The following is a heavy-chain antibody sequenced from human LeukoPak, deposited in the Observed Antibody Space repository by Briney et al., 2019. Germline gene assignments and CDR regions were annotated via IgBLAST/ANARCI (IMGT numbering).Heavy chain of an antibody. CDR3: AREGEYYDSSGYSVIDY. Sequence: ASVKVSCKASGGTFSSYAISWVRQAPGQGLEWMGGIIPIFGTANYAQKFQGRVTITADESTSTAYMELSSLRSEDTAVYYCAREGEYYDSSGYSVIDYWGQGTLVTVSS. D-gene: IGHD3-22*01. V-gene: IGHV1-69*13. J-gene: IGHJ4*02. CDR2: IIPIFGTA. CDR1: GGTFSSYA.